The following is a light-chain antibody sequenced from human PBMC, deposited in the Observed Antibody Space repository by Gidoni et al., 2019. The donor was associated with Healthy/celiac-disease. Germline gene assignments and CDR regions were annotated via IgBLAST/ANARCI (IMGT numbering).Light chain of an antibody. CDR3: QSYDSSLSAL. Sequence: QSVLTQPPSVSGAPGQRVTISCTGSSSNIGAGYDVHWYQQLPGTAPKLLIYGNSNRPSGVPDRFSGSKSGTSASLAITGLQAEDEADYYCQSYDSSLSALFGTGTKVTVI. CDR1: SSNIGAGYD. CDR2: GNS. V-gene: IGLV1-40*01. J-gene: IGLJ1*01.